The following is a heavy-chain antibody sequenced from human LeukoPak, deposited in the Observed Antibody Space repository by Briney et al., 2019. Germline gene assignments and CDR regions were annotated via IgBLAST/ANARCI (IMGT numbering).Heavy chain of an antibody. J-gene: IGHJ4*02. CDR2: IYYRGST. V-gene: IGHV4-39*01. CDR3: ARHSPYSSSLGIFDY. CDR1: GGSISSDIYY. D-gene: IGHD6-13*01. Sequence: SETLSLTCTVSGGSISSDIYYWGWVRQPPGKGLEWIGSIYYRGSTYYKPSLKSRVTISVDTSKNQFPLKMSSVTAADAAVYYCARHSPYSSSLGIFDYWGQGTLVTVSS.